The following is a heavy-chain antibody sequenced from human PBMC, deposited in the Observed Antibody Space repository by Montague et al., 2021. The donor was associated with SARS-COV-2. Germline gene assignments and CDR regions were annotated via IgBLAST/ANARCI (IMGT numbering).Heavy chain of an antibody. D-gene: IGHD1-26*01. CDR1: GFTFSGYA. J-gene: IGHJ3*02. CDR3: ARARGGGYFSDFDI. V-gene: IGHV3-30-3*01. CDR2: ISYAGSNK. Sequence: SLRLSCAASGFTFSGYAMNWVRQAPGKGLEWVAVISYAGSNKYYADSVNGRFTISRDNSKYTLYLQMNSMRAEATAMYYCARARGGGYFSDFDIWGQGTMVTVSS.